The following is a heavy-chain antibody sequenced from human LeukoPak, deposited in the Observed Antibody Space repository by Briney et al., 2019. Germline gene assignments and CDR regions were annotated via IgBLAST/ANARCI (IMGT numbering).Heavy chain of an antibody. CDR2: ISGSGGST. CDR3: ALRSGTVTTAY. D-gene: IGHD4-4*01. Sequence: GGSQRLSCAASGFTFSTYAMSWVRQAPGRGLEWVSAISGSGGSTYYADSVKGRFTISRDNSKNTLYLQMNSLRAEDTAVYYCALRSGTVTTAYWGQGTLVTVSS. V-gene: IGHV3-23*01. J-gene: IGHJ4*02. CDR1: GFTFSTYA.